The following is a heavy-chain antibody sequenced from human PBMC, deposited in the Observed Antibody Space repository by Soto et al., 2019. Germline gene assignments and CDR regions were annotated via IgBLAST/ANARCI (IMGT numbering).Heavy chain of an antibody. CDR3: AKDGGQYSSSWYGAFDI. CDR2: ISGSGGST. D-gene: IGHD6-13*01. J-gene: IGHJ3*02. V-gene: IGHV3-23*01. Sequence: GGSLRLSCAASGFTFSSYAMSWVRQAPGKGLEWVSAISGSGGSTYYADSVKGRFTISRDNSKNTLYLQMNSLRAEDTAVYYCAKDGGQYSSSWYGAFDIWGQGTMVTVSS. CDR1: GFTFSSYA.